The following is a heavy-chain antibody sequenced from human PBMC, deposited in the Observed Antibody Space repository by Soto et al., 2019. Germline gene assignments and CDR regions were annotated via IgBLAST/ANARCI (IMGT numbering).Heavy chain of an antibody. D-gene: IGHD3-22*01. V-gene: IGHV3-64D*06. CDR1: GFTFRSSG. CDR3: VKGEYYYDSSGYYPFDY. J-gene: IGHJ4*02. CDR2: ISTNGGST. Sequence: PGGSLELPCAASGFTFRSSGMVVVRQAPKKGLEYVSSISTNGGSTHYADSVKGRFTISRDNSKNTQYLQMSSLRADDTAVYYCVKGEYYYDSSGYYPFDYWGQGTLVTVSS.